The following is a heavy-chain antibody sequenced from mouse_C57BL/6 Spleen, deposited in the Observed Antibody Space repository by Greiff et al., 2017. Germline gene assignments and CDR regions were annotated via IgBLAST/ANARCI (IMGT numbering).Heavy chain of an antibody. J-gene: IGHJ3*01. CDR3: TSTARFAY. D-gene: IGHD5-1*01. CDR1: GFNIKDDY. CDR2: IDPENGDT. V-gene: IGHV14-4*01. Sequence: EVKVVESGAELVRPGASVKLSCTASGFNIKDDYMHWVKQRPEQGLEWIGWIDPENGDTEYASKFQGKATITADTSSNTAYLQLSSLTSEDTAVYYCTSTARFAYWGQGTLVTVSA.